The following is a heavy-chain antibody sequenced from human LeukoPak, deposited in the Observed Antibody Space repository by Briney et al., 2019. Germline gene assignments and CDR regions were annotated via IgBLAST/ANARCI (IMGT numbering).Heavy chain of an antibody. CDR3: AKDRYSGYETDY. Sequence: GGSLRLSCAASGFTFSNYGMHWVRQAPGKGLEWVSAISGSGGSTYYADSVKGRFTISRDNSKNTLYLQMNSLRAEDTAVYYCAKDRYSGYETDYWGQGTLVTVSS. V-gene: IGHV3-23*01. CDR1: GFTFSNYG. J-gene: IGHJ4*02. D-gene: IGHD5-12*01. CDR2: ISGSGGST.